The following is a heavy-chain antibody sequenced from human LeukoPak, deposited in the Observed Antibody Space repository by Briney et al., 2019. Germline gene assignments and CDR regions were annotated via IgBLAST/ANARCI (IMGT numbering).Heavy chain of an antibody. V-gene: IGHV3-64D*09. CDR3: VKSASSYGANWFNP. Sequence: GGSLRFSCSASGFTFSNYAMHWVRQAPGKGLEYVSAISSNGDSTYYADSVKGRFIISRDNSKNSLSLHMSSLRAEDTAVYYCVKSASSYGANWFNPWGQGTLVTVSS. CDR1: GFTFSNYA. D-gene: IGHD4/OR15-4a*01. J-gene: IGHJ5*02. CDR2: ISSNGDST.